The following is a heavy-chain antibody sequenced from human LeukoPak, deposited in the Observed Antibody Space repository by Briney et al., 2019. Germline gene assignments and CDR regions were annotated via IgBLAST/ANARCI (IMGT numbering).Heavy chain of an antibody. Sequence: ASVKVSCKASGYTFTGYYMHWVRQAPGQGLESMGWINPNSGGTNYAQKFQGRVTMTRDTSISTAYMELSRLRSDDTAVYYCARGSSYGYYYYYYYMDVWGKGTTVTVSS. CDR2: INPNSGGT. D-gene: IGHD5-18*01. CDR1: GYTFTGYY. V-gene: IGHV1-2*02. CDR3: ARGSSYGYYYYYYYMDV. J-gene: IGHJ6*03.